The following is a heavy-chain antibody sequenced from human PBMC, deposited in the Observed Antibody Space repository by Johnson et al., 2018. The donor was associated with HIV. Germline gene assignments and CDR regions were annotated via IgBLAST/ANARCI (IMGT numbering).Heavy chain of an antibody. CDR2: IRSRATNYAT. CDR1: GFTFSGSA. V-gene: IGHV3-73*02. CDR3: AKDGAMAFDI. D-gene: IGHD2-2*01. J-gene: IGHJ3*02. Sequence: VQLVESGGGLVQPGGSLKVSCEASGFTFSGSAMHWVRQASGKGLEWVGLIRSRATNYATAYGASVKGRFTISRDDSKNTAYLQMNSLRAEDTAVYYCAKDGAMAFDIWGQGTLVTVSS.